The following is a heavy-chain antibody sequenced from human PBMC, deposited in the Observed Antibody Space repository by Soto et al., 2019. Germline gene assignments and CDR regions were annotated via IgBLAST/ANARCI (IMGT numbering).Heavy chain of an antibody. D-gene: IGHD2-2*01. V-gene: IGHV4-59*08. CDR3: ARHDVVIVPAVVDY. CDR2: IYYTGST. CDR1: GGAISSYY. Sequence: QVQLQESGPGLVKPSETLSLTCTVSGGAISSYYWSWIRQPPGKGLEWIGYIYYTGSTNYNPSFESRVTISVDTSKNHFSLRLSSVTAADTAVYYWARHDVVIVPAVVDYWGQGTLVTVAS. J-gene: IGHJ4*02.